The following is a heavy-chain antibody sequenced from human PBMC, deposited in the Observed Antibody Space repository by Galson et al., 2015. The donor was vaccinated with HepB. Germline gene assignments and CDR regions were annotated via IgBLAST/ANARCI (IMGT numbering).Heavy chain of an antibody. J-gene: IGHJ3*02. CDR1: GFPFDDYA. CDR2: ISYDGSQT. Sequence: SLRLSCATSGFPFDDYAMHWVRQAPGTGLEWAAVISYDGSQTFYADSLRGRFTISRDNSKGILYLQMNRLRREDTAVYYCATRDQKWRDDALDMWGQGTLVTVSS. V-gene: IGHV3-30*04. D-gene: IGHD5-12*01. CDR3: ATRDQKWRDDALDM.